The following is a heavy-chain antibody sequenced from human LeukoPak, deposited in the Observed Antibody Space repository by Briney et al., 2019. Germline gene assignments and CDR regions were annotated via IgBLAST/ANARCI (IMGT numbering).Heavy chain of an antibody. V-gene: IGHV1-18*01. J-gene: IGHJ5*02. Sequence: ASVKVSCKASGFPFTSYAIHWVRQAPGQGLEWMGWISAYNGNTNYAQKLQGRVTMTTDTSTSTAYMELRSLRSDDTAVYYCARDPHYYGSGSYSWFDPWGQGTLVTVSS. CDR3: ARDPHYYGSGSYSWFDP. CDR1: GFPFTSYA. D-gene: IGHD3-10*01. CDR2: ISAYNGNT.